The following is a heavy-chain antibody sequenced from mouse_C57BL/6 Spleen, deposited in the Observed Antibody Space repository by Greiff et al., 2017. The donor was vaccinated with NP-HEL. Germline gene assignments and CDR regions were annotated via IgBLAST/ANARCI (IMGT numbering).Heavy chain of an antibody. D-gene: IGHD1-1*01. CDR3: ARKGYYGSSGTYFDV. Sequence: QVQLQQPGAELVRPGSSVKLSCKASGYTFTSYWMDWVKQRPGQGLEWIGNIYPSDSETHYNQKFKDKATLTVDKSSSTAYMQLSSLTSEDSAVYDCARKGYYGSSGTYFDVWGKGTTVTVSS. V-gene: IGHV1-61*01. CDR1: GYTFTSYW. CDR2: IYPSDSET. J-gene: IGHJ1*03.